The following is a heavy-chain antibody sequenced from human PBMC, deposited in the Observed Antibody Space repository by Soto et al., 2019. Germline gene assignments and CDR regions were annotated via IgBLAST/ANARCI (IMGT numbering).Heavy chain of an antibody. V-gene: IGHV4-59*01. J-gene: IGHJ5*02. CDR1: GGSISSYY. Sequence: SETLSLTCTVSGGSISSYYWSWIRQPPGKGLEWIGYIYYSGSTNYNPSLKSRVTISVDTSKNQFSLKLSSVTAADTAVYYCSIQGYCSSTSCSNCFDPWGQGTLVTVSS. CDR2: IYYSGST. D-gene: IGHD2-2*01. CDR3: SIQGYCSSTSCSNCFDP.